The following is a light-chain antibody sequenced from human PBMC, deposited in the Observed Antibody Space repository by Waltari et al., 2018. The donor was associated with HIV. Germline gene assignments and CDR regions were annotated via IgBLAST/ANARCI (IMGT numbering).Light chain of an antibody. CDR2: GDS. V-gene: IGLV3-21*02. Sequence: SYELTQPPSVSVAQGQTATVTCGGANIASYSVHWYQQKPGQAPVLVVYGDSERPSGIPERFAGSNSDNTATLSISWVAAGDEAAYYCQVWDTFSDRYVFGAGTEVTVL. CDR1: NIASYS. J-gene: IGLJ1*01. CDR3: QVWDTFSDRYV.